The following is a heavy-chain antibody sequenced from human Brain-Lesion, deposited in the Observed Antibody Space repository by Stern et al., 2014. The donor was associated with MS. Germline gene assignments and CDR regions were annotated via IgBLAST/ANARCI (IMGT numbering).Heavy chain of an antibody. J-gene: IGHJ4*02. D-gene: IGHD1-14*01. CDR2: ISWNSGTV. CDR3: ARDITGSSAYFAY. V-gene: IGHV3-9*01. CDR1: GFTFDDYA. Sequence: EVHLVESGGDLVQPGRSLRLSCAAFGFTFDDYALHWVRQAPGQGLEWVAGISWNSGTVCYADSVKGRFTTSRDNAYSSLYLQMNSLRPEDTALYYCARDITGSSAYFAYWGQGTLVTVSS.